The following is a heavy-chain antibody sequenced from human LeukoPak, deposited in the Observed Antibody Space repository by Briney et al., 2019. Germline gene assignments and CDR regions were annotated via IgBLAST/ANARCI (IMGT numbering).Heavy chain of an antibody. CDR1: GGSFNSCY. Sequence: PSETLSLTCAVYGGSFNSCYCSWIRQPPGKGLEWIGEINHSGSTNYNPSLKSRVTTSVDTSKNQFSLKLSSVTAADTAVYYCARMTAGGFDIWGRGTMVTVSS. J-gene: IGHJ3*02. D-gene: IGHD2-8*02. V-gene: IGHV4-34*01. CDR2: INHSGST. CDR3: ARMTAGGFDI.